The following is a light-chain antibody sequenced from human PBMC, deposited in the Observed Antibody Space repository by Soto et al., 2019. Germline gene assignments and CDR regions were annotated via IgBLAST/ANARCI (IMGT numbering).Light chain of an antibody. Sequence: EIVLTQSPGTLSLSPGERASLSCRASQSVSSNLAWYQQNPGHAPRLLIYGASTRVTGIPARFSGSGSGTEFTLTISSLQSEDFAVYYCQQYNNWPWTFGQGTKVDIK. CDR2: GAS. V-gene: IGKV3-15*01. CDR3: QQYNNWPWT. J-gene: IGKJ1*01. CDR1: QSVSSN.